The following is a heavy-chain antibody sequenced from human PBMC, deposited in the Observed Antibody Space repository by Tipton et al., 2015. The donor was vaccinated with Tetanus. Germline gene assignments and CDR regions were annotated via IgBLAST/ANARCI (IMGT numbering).Heavy chain of an antibody. CDR2: ISGGGLRT. D-gene: IGHD3-3*01. CDR1: GFAFSSYA. J-gene: IGHJ3*01. CDR3: GNFGSDLDAFDV. Sequence: GSLRLSCAASGFAFSSYAMSWVRQAPGKGLEWVSTISGGGLRTYYAESVKGRFTVSRDNSQNTLDLQMNSLRVEDTAVYLCGNFGSDLDAFDVWGQGTKVTVSA. V-gene: IGHV3-23*01.